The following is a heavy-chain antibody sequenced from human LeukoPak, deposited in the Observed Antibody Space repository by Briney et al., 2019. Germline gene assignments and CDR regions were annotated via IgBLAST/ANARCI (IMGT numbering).Heavy chain of an antibody. Sequence: GGSLRLSCAASGFTFSSHEMNWVRQPPGKGLEWVSYISSGGSTIYYADSVKGRFTVSRDNAKNSLYLQMNSLTAEDTALYDCARDVWFDRWGQGTLVTVSS. V-gene: IGHV3-48*03. CDR1: GFTFSSHE. CDR2: ISSGGSTI. J-gene: IGHJ5*02. CDR3: ARDVWFDR.